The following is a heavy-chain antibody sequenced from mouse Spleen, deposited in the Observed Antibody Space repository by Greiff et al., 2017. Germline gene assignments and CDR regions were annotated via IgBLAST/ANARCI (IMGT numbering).Heavy chain of an antibody. CDR3: ARDGSSLGYFDY. CDR1: GYTFTSYW. D-gene: IGHD1-1*01. CDR2: IHPNSGST. J-gene: IGHJ2*01. Sequence: VQLQQPGAELVKPGASVKLSCKASGYTFTSYWMHWVKQRPGQGLEWIGMIHPNSGSTNYNEKFKSKATLTVDKSSSTAYMQLSSLTSEDSAVYYCARDGSSLGYFDYWGQGTTLTVSS. V-gene: IGHV1-64*01.